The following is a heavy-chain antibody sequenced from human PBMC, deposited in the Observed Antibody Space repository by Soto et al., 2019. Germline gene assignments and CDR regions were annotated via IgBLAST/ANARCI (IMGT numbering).Heavy chain of an antibody. CDR1: GYTFTGYY. Sequence: GASVKVSCKASGYTFTGYYMHWVRQAPGQGLERMGWINPNSGGTNYAQKFQGWVTMTRDTSISTAYMELSRLRSDDTAVYYCARDLGDKVYGYGYWGQGTLVTVSS. D-gene: IGHD5-12*01. CDR3: ARDLGDKVYGYGY. V-gene: IGHV1-2*04. CDR2: INPNSGGT. J-gene: IGHJ4*02.